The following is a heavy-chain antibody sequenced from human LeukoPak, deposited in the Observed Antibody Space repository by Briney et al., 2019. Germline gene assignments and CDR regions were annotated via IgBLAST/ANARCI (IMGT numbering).Heavy chain of an antibody. CDR1: GGSFSGYY. CDR3: AREGSGSYYVYFDY. V-gene: IGHV4-34*01. J-gene: IGHJ4*02. CDR2: IYYSGST. Sequence: KPSETLSLTCAVYGGSFSGYYWSWIRQPPGKGLEWIGSIYYSGSTYYNPSLKSRVTISVDTSKNQFSPKLSSVTAADTAVYYCAREGSGSYYVYFDYWGQGTLVTVSS. D-gene: IGHD1-26*01.